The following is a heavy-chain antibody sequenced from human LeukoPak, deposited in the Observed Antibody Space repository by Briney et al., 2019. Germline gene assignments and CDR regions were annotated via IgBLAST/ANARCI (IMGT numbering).Heavy chain of an antibody. D-gene: IGHD1-14*01. V-gene: IGHV4-39*01. CDR1: GGSMSSSGYY. J-gene: IGHJ4*02. Sequence: SETLSLTCAVSGGSMSSSGYYWGWIRQPPGKGLEWIGNIYYSGTTHYNPSLASRVTISVATSKSQFSLMLTSVTAADTAVYYCAGQQTGGWPPRGDDYWGQGILVTVSS. CDR2: IYYSGTT. CDR3: AGQQTGGWPPRGDDY.